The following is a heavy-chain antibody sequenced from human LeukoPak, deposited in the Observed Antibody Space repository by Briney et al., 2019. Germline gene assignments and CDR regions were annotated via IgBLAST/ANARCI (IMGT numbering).Heavy chain of an antibody. D-gene: IGHD3-10*01. CDR2: IRQDGSEK. Sequence: GGSLRLSCAASGVMFPSYWMTWVRQAPGKGLEWVANIRQDGSEKYYVDSVKGRFTISRDNAKNSVYLQMNSLRAEDTAVYYCARRHHFGFLDSWGQGTVPTVSS. CDR3: ARRHHFGFLDS. CDR1: GVMFPSYW. J-gene: IGHJ4*02. V-gene: IGHV3-7*04.